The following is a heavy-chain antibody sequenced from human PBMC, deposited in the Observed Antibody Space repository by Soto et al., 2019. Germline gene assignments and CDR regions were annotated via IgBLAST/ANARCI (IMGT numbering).Heavy chain of an antibody. Sequence: GGSLRLSCAASGFTFSSYAMSWVRQAPGKGLEWVSAISGSGGSTYYADSVKGRFTISRDNSKNTLYLQMDSLRAEDTAVYYCAKRKVGYDFWSGYPFDYWGQGTLVAVSS. J-gene: IGHJ4*02. CDR2: ISGSGGST. CDR3: AKRKVGYDFWSGYPFDY. CDR1: GFTFSSYA. D-gene: IGHD3-3*01. V-gene: IGHV3-23*01.